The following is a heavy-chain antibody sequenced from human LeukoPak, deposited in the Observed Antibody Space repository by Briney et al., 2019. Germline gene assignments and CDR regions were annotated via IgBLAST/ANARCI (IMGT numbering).Heavy chain of an antibody. V-gene: IGHV3-21*01. CDR3: ARDRRDAFDI. Sequence: GGSLRLSCAASGFTFSSYWMSWVRQAPGKALEWVSSISSSSSYIYYADSVKGRFTISRDNAKNSLYLQMNSLRAEDTAVYYCARDRRDAFDIWGQGTMVTVSS. CDR2: ISSSSSYI. J-gene: IGHJ3*02. CDR1: GFTFSSYW.